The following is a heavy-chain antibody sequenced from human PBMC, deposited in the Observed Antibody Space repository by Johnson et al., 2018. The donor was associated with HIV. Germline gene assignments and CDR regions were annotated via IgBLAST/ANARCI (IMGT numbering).Heavy chain of an antibody. V-gene: IGHV3-9*01. CDR3: AKARGYSSSWYLGYDAFDI. CDR2: ISWNSGSI. J-gene: IGHJ3*02. CDR1: GFTFDDYA. Sequence: VHLVESVGGLVQPGRSLRLSCAASGFTFDDYAMHCVRQAPGKGLEWVSGISWNSGSIGYADSVKGRFTISRDNAKNSLYLQMNSLRAEDTALYYCAKARGYSSSWYLGYDAFDIWGQGTMVTVSS. D-gene: IGHD6-13*01.